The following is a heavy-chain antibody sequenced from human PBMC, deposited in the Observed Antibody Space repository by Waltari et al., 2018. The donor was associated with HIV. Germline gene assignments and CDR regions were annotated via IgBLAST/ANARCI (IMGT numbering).Heavy chain of an antibody. CDR2: IYSGDKT. Sequence: LVESGGGLVQPGGVLRLSCAASGFNVSATHMSWVRQTSGKGLQWVSTIYSGDKTFYADSVKGRFTTSRDTSKNILYLLMDILRAEDTAVYYCAGERFYYDECGHPGWFDPWGQGTLVTVSS. J-gene: IGHJ5*02. D-gene: IGHD3-16*01. CDR1: GFNVSATH. CDR3: AGERFYYDECGHPGWFDP. V-gene: IGHV3-66*01.